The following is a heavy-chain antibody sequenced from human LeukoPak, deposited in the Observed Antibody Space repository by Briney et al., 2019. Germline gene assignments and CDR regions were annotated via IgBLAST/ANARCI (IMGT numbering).Heavy chain of an antibody. D-gene: IGHD1-26*01. CDR2: IDKKEKGYATAT. CDR3: TRDSGTYNWFDP. V-gene: IGHV3-73*01. Sequence: PGGSLKLSCAASGFTFSGSAIHWVRQSSGKGLEWVGQIDKKEKGYATATAYAASVKGRFTISRDDSLNTAYLQMQSLKTEDTALYYCTRDSGTYNWFDPWGQGTLVTVSS. J-gene: IGHJ5*02. CDR1: GFTFSGSA.